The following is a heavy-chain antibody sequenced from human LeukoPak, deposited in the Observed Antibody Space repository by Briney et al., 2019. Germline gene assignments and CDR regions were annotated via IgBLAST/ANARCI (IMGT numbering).Heavy chain of an antibody. V-gene: IGHV4-59*11. D-gene: IGHD3-22*01. CDR2: ISDSGST. J-gene: IGHJ4*02. Sequence: PSETLSLTCVVSGGSLSTHHWSWIRQSPGRGLEWIGYISDSGSTNYNPSLKSRVTISVDTSKNQFFLMLSSVTAADTAVYYCARGYDSSAYYPFNYWGQGTLVTVSS. CDR3: ARGYDSSAYYPFNY. CDR1: GGSLSTHH.